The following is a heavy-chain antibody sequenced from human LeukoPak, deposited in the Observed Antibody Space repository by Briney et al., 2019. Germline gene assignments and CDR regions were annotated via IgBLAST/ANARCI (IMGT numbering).Heavy chain of an antibody. CDR2: ISYDASNK. D-gene: IGHD3-22*01. J-gene: IGHJ4*02. Sequence: GGSLRLSCAASGFIFSSYAMHWVRQAPGRGLEWVAVISYDASNKYYADSVKGRFTISRDNSKNTLYLQMNSLRAEDTAVYYCARDYYDSSGYYYEAFDYWGQGTLVTVSS. CDR1: GFIFSSYA. CDR3: ARDYYDSSGYYYEAFDY. V-gene: IGHV3-30*04.